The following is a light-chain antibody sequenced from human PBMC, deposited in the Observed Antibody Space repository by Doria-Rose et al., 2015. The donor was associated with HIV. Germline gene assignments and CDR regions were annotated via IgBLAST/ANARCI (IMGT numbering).Light chain of an antibody. CDR2: WAS. CDR3: QQYYDTPS. CDR1: QSLLYTSKNY. V-gene: IGKV4-1*01. J-gene: IGKJ3*01. Sequence: DIRVTQSPESLGMSLGERATLNCKSNQSLLYTSKNYLAWYQQKPGQPPKLLIDWASTRQSGVPARFSGSGSGTDCTLTISSLEAEDVAVYYCQQYYDTPSFGPGTTVDSK.